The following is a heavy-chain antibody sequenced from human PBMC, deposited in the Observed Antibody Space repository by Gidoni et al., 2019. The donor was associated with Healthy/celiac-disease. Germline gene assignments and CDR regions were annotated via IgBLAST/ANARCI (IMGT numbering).Heavy chain of an antibody. D-gene: IGHD6-13*01. Sequence: QVQLQESGPGLVKPSETLSLTCTVSGYPIRSGYYWGWIRQPPGTGLEWIGSIYHSGSTYYNPSLKSRVTISVDTSKNQFSLKLSSVTAADTAVYYCARDTQAAAVNWFDPWGQGTLVTVSS. CDR3: ARDTQAAAVNWFDP. V-gene: IGHV4-38-2*02. J-gene: IGHJ5*02. CDR2: IYHSGST. CDR1: GYPIRSGYY.